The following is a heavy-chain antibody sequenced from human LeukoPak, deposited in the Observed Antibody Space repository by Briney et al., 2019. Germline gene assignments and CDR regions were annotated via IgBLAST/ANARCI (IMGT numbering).Heavy chain of an antibody. D-gene: IGHD2-2*01. Sequence: SETLSLTCTVSGGSIRSGSYYWSWIRQPAGKGLEWIGRIYTSGSTNYNPSLKSRVTISVDTSKNQFSLKLSSVTAADTAVYYCAVLHDIVVVPAATSKGYYYYYMDVWGKGTTVTVSS. V-gene: IGHV4-61*02. J-gene: IGHJ6*03. CDR3: AVLHDIVVVPAATSKGYYYYYMDV. CDR1: GGSIRSGSYY. CDR2: IYTSGST.